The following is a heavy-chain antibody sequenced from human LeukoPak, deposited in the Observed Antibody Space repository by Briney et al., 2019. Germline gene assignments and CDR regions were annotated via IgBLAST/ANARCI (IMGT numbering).Heavy chain of an antibody. CDR2: IYHSGST. D-gene: IGHD3-16*02. V-gene: IGHV4-38-2*02. CDR1: GYSISSGYY. J-gene: IGHJ5*02. Sequence: SETLSLTCTVSGYSISSGYYWGWIRQPPGKGLEWIGSIYHSGSTYYNPSLKSRVTISVDTSKNQFSLKLSSVTAADTAVYYCARDLSVGGDYVWGSYRTIGSWGQGTLVTVSS. CDR3: ARDLSVGGDYVWGSYRTIGS.